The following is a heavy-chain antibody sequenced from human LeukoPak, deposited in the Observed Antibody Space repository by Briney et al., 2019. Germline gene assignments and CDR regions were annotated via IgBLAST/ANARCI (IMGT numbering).Heavy chain of an antibody. Sequence: GESLRLSCAASGFTFTTFAMSWVRQAPGKGLEWVSTIRSSGGGTYYADSVKGRFTISRDNSKNTLYLQMNSLRAEDTAVYYCARDRRGAFDIWGHGTMVTVSS. CDR3: ARDRRGAFDI. V-gene: IGHV3-23*01. CDR1: GFTFTTFA. J-gene: IGHJ3*02. CDR2: IRSSGGGT.